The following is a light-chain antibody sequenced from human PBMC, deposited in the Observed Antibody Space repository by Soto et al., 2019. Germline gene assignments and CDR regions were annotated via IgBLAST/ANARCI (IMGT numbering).Light chain of an antibody. CDR1: SSDVSGYNY. J-gene: IGLJ1*01. CDR2: EVS. V-gene: IGLV2-14*01. Sequence: QSALTQPASVSGSPGQSITISCTGTSSDVSGYNYVSWYQQHPGKAPKLMIYEVSNRPSRVSNRFSGSKSGNTASLTISGLHAEDEADSYCSSYTRSSTPYVYGTGTKLTVL. CDR3: SSYTRSSTPYV.